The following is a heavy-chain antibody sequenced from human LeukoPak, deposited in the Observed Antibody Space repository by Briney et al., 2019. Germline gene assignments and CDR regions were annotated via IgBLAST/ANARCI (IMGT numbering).Heavy chain of an antibody. CDR1: GFTLSSFG. V-gene: IGHV3-74*01. D-gene: IGHD1-14*01. J-gene: IGHJ4*01. Sequence: GRSLRLSCAASGFTLSSFGMHWVSQAPGKGLVWVSDMNEYSTTIRYADSVKGRFTISRDNAKSILYLQMNNLRAEDTAMYFCARGGVNPVDHWGHGALVTVSS. CDR3: ARGGVNPVDH. CDR2: MNEYSTTI.